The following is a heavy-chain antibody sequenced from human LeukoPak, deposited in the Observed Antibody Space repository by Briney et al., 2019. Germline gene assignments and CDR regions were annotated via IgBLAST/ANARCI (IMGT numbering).Heavy chain of an antibody. V-gene: IGHV4-39*01. J-gene: IGHJ6*03. CDR1: GGSISSSSYY. CDR2: IYYSGST. CDR3: ARLIHGGSYLGYYMDV. D-gene: IGHD1-26*01. Sequence: PSETLSLTCTVSGGSISSSSYYWGWIRQPPGKGLEWIGSIYYSGSTYYNPSLKSRVTISVDTSKNQFSLKLSSVTAADTAVYYCARLIHGGSYLGYYMDVWGKGTTVTVPS.